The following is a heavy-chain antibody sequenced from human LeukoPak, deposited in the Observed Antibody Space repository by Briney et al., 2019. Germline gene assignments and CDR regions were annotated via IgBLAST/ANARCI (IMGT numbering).Heavy chain of an antibody. V-gene: IGHV4-39*07. D-gene: IGHD3-10*01. J-gene: IGHJ5*02. CDR2: IYYSGST. CDR1: GGSFSSSPYY. CDR3: ARGGLWFGETRNWFDP. Sequence: PSETLSLTCTVSGGSFSSSPYYWGWIRQPPGKGLEWIGSIYYSGSTYYNPSLKSRVTISVDTSKNQFSLKLSSVTAADTAVYYCARGGLWFGETRNWFDPWGQGTLVTVSS.